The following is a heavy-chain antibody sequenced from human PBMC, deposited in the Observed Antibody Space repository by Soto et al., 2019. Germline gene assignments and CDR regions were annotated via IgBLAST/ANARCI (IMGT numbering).Heavy chain of an antibody. Sequence: GGSLRLSCAASGFLFSSHSMTWVRQAPGKGLEWVSCISSSSSHMYYADSVKGRFTISRDNAKNSLYLQMNSLRAEDTAVYFCARWDCSSSRCYAPNYNNYYIDVWGKGTTVTVSS. CDR1: GFLFSSHS. CDR2: ISSSSSHM. CDR3: ARWDCSSSRCYAPNYNNYYIDV. V-gene: IGHV3-21*01. D-gene: IGHD2-2*01. J-gene: IGHJ6*03.